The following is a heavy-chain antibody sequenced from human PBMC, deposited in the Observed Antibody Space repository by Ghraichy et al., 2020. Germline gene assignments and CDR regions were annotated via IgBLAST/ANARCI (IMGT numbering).Heavy chain of an antibody. CDR1: GFTFSSYD. D-gene: IGHD2-8*01. V-gene: IGHV3-13*01. J-gene: IGHJ6*02. Sequence: GGSLRLSCTASGFTFSSYDMQWVRQATGKGLEWVSSIGTPGDTYYPDSVKGRFTSSRENCKNSLFLQMNSLRVGDTAVYYCARERNYCTTAGCWKSLDVWGHGTTVTVSS. CDR2: IGTPGDT. CDR3: ARERNYCTTAGCWKSLDV.